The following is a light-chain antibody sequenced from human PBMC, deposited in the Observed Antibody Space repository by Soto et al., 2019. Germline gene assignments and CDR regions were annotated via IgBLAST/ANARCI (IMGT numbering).Light chain of an antibody. Sequence: DIQMTQSPSTLSASVGDRVTITCRASQTISNWLAWYQQKPGKAPKVLIYDASTLDGGVPSRFSGRRSGTDFTLTNSSLQPSDFATYYCQQYNTYPLTLGGGTKVDIK. CDR3: QQYNTYPLT. V-gene: IGKV1-5*01. J-gene: IGKJ4*01. CDR1: QTISNW. CDR2: DAS.